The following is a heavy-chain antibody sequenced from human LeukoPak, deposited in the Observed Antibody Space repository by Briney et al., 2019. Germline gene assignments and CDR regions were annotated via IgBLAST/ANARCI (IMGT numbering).Heavy chain of an antibody. J-gene: IGHJ4*02. Sequence: SETLSLTCTVSRGFISSDYWSWIRQPPGKGLEWIGYIYIYNGGSTNYNPSLKGRVTISVDTSKNQFSLKLSSVTAADTAVYYCARVSAGGYYDSSGSYYFDYWGQGTLVTVSS. CDR2: IYIYNGGST. CDR1: RGFISSDY. V-gene: IGHV4-59*01. D-gene: IGHD3-22*01. CDR3: ARVSAGGYYDSSGSYYFDY.